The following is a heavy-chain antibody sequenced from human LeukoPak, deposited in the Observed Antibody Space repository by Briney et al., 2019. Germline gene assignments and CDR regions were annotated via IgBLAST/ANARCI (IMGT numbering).Heavy chain of an antibody. CDR1: GFIFNNYG. CDR2: ISNDGGGT. J-gene: IGHJ5*02. CDR3: AKGSSGYFADL. V-gene: IGHV3-23*01. Sequence: GGSLRLSCAASGFIFNNYGLIWIRQAPGKGLEWVSAISNDGGGTQYADFVEGRFTISRDNSKDTLFLQMSSLRAEDTALYYCAKGSSGYFADLWGQGTLVTVSS. D-gene: IGHD3-22*01.